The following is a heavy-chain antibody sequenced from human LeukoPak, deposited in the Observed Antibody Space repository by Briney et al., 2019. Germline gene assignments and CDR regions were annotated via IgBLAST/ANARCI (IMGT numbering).Heavy chain of an antibody. V-gene: IGHV4-34*01. J-gene: IGHJ4*02. CDR2: INHSGST. CDR3: ARASRYYYDSSGSHGDY. CDR1: GGSFSGYY. D-gene: IGHD3-22*01. Sequence: SETLSLTCAVYGGSFSGYYWSWIRQPPGKGLEWIGEINHSGSTNYNPSLKSRVTISVDTSKNQFSLKLSSVTAADTAVYCCARASRYYYDSSGSHGDYWGQGTLVTVSS.